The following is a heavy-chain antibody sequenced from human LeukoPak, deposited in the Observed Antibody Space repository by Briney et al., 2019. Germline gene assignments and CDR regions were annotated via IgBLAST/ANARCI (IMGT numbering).Heavy chain of an antibody. CDR3: ARGLYDSSDY. Sequence: ASLKVSCKASGYTFTSYGISWVRQAPGQGLEWMGWINPNSGGTNYAQKFQGRVTMTRDTSISTAYMELSRLRSDDTAVYYCARGLYDSSDYWGQGTLVTVSS. V-gene: IGHV1-2*02. D-gene: IGHD3-22*01. CDR2: INPNSGGT. J-gene: IGHJ4*02. CDR1: GYTFTSYG.